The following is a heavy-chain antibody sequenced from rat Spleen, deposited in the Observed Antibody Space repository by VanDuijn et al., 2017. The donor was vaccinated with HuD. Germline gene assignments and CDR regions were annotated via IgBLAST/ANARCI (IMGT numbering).Heavy chain of an antibody. V-gene: IGHV5-22*01. CDR1: GFTFSDFY. CDR3: ARGESNSDYFDY. D-gene: IGHD4-4*01. J-gene: IGHJ2*01. Sequence: EVQLVESDGGLVQPGRSLKLSCAASGFTFSDFYMAWVRQAPTKGLEWVASISYDGNSTYYGDSVKGRVTISRDNAKRNLNLQMNSLRSEDTATYYCARGESNSDYFDYWGQGVMVTVSS. CDR2: ISYDGNST.